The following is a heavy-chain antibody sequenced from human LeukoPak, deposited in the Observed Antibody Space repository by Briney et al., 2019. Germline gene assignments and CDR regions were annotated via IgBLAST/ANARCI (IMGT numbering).Heavy chain of an antibody. CDR1: GYNFTTYD. J-gene: IGHJ4*02. V-gene: IGHV1-2*02. D-gene: IGHD5-24*01. CDR3: ARGWGDGYNYFDY. CDR2: INPNSGGT. Sequence: GASVKVSCKTSGYNFTTYDITWVRQAPGQGLEWMGWINPNSGGTNYAQKFQGRVTMTRDTSISTAYMELSRLRSDDTAVYYCARGWGDGYNYFDYWGQGTLVTVSS.